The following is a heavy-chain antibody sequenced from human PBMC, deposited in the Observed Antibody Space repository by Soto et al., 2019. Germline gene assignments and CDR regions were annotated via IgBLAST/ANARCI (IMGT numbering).Heavy chain of an antibody. Sequence: ESGGGVVQPGRSLRLSCAASGFTFSSYGMHWVRQAPGKGLEWVAVIWYDGSNKYYADSVKGRFTISRDNSKNTLYLQMNSLRAEDTAVYYCAREQAGYSSSSLDYWGQGTLVTVSS. CDR1: GFTFSSYG. J-gene: IGHJ4*02. CDR2: IWYDGSNK. D-gene: IGHD6-13*01. CDR3: AREQAGYSSSSLDY. V-gene: IGHV3-33*01.